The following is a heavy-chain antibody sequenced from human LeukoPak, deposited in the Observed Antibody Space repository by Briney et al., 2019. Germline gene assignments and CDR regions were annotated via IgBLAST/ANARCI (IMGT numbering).Heavy chain of an antibody. V-gene: IGHV4-34*01. J-gene: IGHJ4*02. D-gene: IGHD6-13*01. Sequence: SETLSLTCAVYGGSFSGYYWSWIRQPPGKGLEWIEEINHSGSTNYNPSLKSRVTISVDTSKNQFSLKLSSVTAADTAVYYCARGLRSSSWYEVGYWGQGTLVTVSS. CDR1: GGSFSGYY. CDR2: INHSGST. CDR3: ARGLRSSSWYEVGY.